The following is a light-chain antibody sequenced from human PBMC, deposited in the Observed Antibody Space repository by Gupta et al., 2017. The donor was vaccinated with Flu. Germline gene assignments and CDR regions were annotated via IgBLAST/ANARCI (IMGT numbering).Light chain of an antibody. J-gene: IGKJ5*01. V-gene: IGKV1-9*01. Sequence: DIQLTQSPSFLSASVGDRVTITCRASQGFSSYLGWYLQKPGKAPQLLIYAASTLQSGVPSRFSGSGSGTEFTLTISSLQPDDFATYYCQQLNSYPITFGQGRRLEIK. CDR2: AAS. CDR3: QQLNSYPIT. CDR1: QGFSSY.